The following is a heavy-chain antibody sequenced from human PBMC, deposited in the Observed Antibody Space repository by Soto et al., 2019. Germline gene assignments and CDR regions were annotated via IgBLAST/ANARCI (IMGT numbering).Heavy chain of an antibody. J-gene: IGHJ4*02. D-gene: IGHD3-10*01. CDR3: AKALSMVRGVIITLYFDY. V-gene: IGHV3-9*01. Sequence: GGSLRLSCAASGFTFDDYAMHWVRQAPGKGLEWVSGISWNSGSIGYADSVKGRFTISRDNAKNSLYLQMNSLRAEDTALYYCAKALSMVRGVIITLYFDYWGQGTLVTVSS. CDR2: ISWNSGSI. CDR1: GFTFDDYA.